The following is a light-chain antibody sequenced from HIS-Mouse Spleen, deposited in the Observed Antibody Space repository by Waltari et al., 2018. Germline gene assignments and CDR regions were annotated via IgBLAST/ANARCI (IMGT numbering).Light chain of an antibody. CDR2: EGS. CDR3: CSYAGSSTVV. V-gene: IGLV2-23*01. Sequence: QSVLTQPASVSGSPGQSITISCTGTSSDVGSYNLVSWYQQPPGKAPKHMIYEGSKRPSGVSNRCSGSKSGNTASLTISGLQAEDEADYYCCSYAGSSTVVFGGGTKLTVL. J-gene: IGLJ2*01. CDR1: SSDVGSYNL.